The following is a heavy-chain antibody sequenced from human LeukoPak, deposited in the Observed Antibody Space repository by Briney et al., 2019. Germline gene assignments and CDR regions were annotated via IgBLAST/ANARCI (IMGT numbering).Heavy chain of an antibody. J-gene: IGHJ6*03. CDR2: INPNSGGT. V-gene: IGHV1-2*02. CDR1: GYTFTGYY. D-gene: IGHD3-3*01. CDR3: ARGAYDFWSGYYTPYYYYMDV. Sequence: ASVKVSCTASGYTFTGYYMHWVRQAPGQGLEWMGWINPNSGGTNYAQKFQGRVTMTRDTSISTAYMELSRLRSDDTAVYYCARGAYDFWSGYYTPYYYYMDVWGKGTTVTVSS.